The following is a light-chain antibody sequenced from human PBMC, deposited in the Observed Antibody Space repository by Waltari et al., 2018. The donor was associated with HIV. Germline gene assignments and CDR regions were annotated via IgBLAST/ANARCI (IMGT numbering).Light chain of an antibody. J-gene: IGLJ1*01. Sequence: QSALTQPASVSGSPGQSITISCTGTSSDVVSSNYVSWYQHHPGKAPKLMIYEVSNRPSGVSNRFSGSKSGYTASLTISGLQAEDEADYYCSSYTSTSTSCVFGTGTKVTVL. CDR3: SSYTSTSTSCV. V-gene: IGLV2-14*01. CDR1: SSDVVSSNY. CDR2: EVS.